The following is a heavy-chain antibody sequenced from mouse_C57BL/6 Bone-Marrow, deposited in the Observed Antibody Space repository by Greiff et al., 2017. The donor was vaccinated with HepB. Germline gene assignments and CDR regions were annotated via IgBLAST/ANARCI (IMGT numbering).Heavy chain of an antibody. J-gene: IGHJ4*01. CDR1: GFTFSDFY. CDR3: ARGLKYYAMDY. CDR2: SRNKANDYTT. Sequence: EVKRVESGGGLVQSGRSLRLSCATSGFTFSDFYMEWVRQAPGKGLEWIAASRNKANDYTTEYSASVKGRFIVSRDTSQSILYLQMNALRAEDTAIYYCARGLKYYAMDYWGQGTSVTVSS. V-gene: IGHV7-1*01.